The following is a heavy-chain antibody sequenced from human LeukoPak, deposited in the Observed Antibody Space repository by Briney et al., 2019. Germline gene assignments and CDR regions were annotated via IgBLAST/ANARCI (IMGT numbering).Heavy chain of an antibody. CDR2: INPNSGGT. CDR3: ARVNGATTALIDY. Sequence: ASVKVSCKASGYTFTVYFMHWVRQAPGQGLGWMGWINPNSGGTNYAQKFQGRVTMTRDTSISTAYMELSRLTSDDTAVYYCARVNGATTALIDYWGQGTLVTVSS. V-gene: IGHV1-2*02. J-gene: IGHJ4*02. CDR1: GYTFTVYF. D-gene: IGHD1-26*01.